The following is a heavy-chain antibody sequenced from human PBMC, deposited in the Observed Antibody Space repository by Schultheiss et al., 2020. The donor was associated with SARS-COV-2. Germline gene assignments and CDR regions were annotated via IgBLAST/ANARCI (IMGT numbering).Heavy chain of an antibody. V-gene: IGHV3-21*01. CDR1: GFTFSSYS. CDR2: ISSSSSYI. Sequence: GESLKISCAASGFTFSSYSMNWVRQAPGKGLEWVSSISSSSSYIYYADSVKGRFTISRDNAKNSLYLQMNSLRAEDTAVYYCARVGWGITMIVYWGQGTLVTVSS. D-gene: IGHD3-22*01. J-gene: IGHJ4*02. CDR3: ARVGWGITMIVY.